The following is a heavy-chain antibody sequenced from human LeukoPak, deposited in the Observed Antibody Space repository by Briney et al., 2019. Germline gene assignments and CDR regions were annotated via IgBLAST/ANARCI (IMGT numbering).Heavy chain of an antibody. Sequence: SETLSLTCTVSGGSISSGSYYWSWIRQPAGKGLEWIGRIYTSGSTNYNPSLKSRVTISVDTPKNQFSLKLSSVTAADTAVYYCAREEAAGFNDYWGQGTLVTVSS. CDR3: AREEAAGFNDY. J-gene: IGHJ4*02. CDR2: IYTSGST. D-gene: IGHD6-13*01. V-gene: IGHV4-61*02. CDR1: GGSISSGSYY.